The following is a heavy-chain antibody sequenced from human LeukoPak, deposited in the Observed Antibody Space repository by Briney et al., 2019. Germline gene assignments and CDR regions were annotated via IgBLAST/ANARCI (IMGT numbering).Heavy chain of an antibody. Sequence: GGSLRLSCAASGFTFSSYWMHWVRQAPGKGLVWVSRINSDGGSTKYADSVKGRFTISRDNAKNTLYLQMNSLRAEDTAVYYCAILTGIAAAAWGQGTLVTVSS. D-gene: IGHD6-13*01. J-gene: IGHJ5*02. CDR2: INSDGGST. CDR1: GFTFSSYW. CDR3: AILTGIAAAA. V-gene: IGHV3-74*03.